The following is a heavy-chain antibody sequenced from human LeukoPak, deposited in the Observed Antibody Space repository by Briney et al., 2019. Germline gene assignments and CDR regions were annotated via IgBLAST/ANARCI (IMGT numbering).Heavy chain of an antibody. CDR1: GGSIGSSY. J-gene: IGHJ4*02. V-gene: IGHV4-59*01. CDR2: IYYSGST. D-gene: IGHD5-12*01. CDR3: ARVRGYLNSWYDY. Sequence: SETLPLTCTISGGSIGSSYWSWIRQPPGKGLEWIGYIYYSGSTNYSPSLKSRVTISVDTSKNQFSLKLSSVTAADTAVYYCARVRGYLNSWYDYWGQGTLVTVSS.